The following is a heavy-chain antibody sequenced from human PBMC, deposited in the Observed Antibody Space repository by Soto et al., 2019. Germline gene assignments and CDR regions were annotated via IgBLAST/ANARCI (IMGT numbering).Heavy chain of an antibody. CDR3: AKKVNSGSGSQFFDY. CDR2: FRSGGDDDTT. J-gene: IGHJ4*02. CDR1: GFIFSSYS. Sequence: DVQLLESGGGLVQPGGSLRLSCAASGFIFSSYSMSWVRQAPGKGLEWVSGFRSGGDDDTTYYADSVRGRFTISRDNSKNTLFLQMNSLRAEDTAIYYCAKKVNSGSGSQFFDYWGQGTLVTVSS. D-gene: IGHD3-10*01. V-gene: IGHV3-23*01.